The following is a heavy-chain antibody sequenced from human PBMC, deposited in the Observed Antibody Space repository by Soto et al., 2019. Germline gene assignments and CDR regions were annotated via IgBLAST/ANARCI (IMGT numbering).Heavy chain of an antibody. J-gene: IGHJ3*02. D-gene: IGHD3-22*01. CDR1: GFSLSTSGVG. CDR3: AHRPDYDSSGYYSHDAFDI. Sequence: SGPTLVNPTQTLTLTCPFSGFSLSTSGVGVGWIRQPPGKALEWLALIYWNDDKRYSPSLKSKLTITKDTSKNQVVLTMTNMDPVDTATYYCAHRPDYDSSGYYSHDAFDIWGQGTMVTVSS. CDR2: IYWNDDK. V-gene: IGHV2-5*01.